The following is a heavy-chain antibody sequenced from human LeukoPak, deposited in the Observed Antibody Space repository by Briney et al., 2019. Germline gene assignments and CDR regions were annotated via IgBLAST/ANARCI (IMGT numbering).Heavy chain of an antibody. V-gene: IGHV3-21*01. CDR2: ISSSSSYL. Sequence: GGSLRLSCAASGFTFSSYSMNWVRQAPGKGLEWVSSISSSSSYLYYADSVKGRFTISRDNAKNSLYLQMNSLRTEDTAVYYCARVGPSDIVVVVALDYWGQGTLVTVSS. CDR1: GFTFSSYS. D-gene: IGHD2-15*01. J-gene: IGHJ4*02. CDR3: ARVGPSDIVVVVALDY.